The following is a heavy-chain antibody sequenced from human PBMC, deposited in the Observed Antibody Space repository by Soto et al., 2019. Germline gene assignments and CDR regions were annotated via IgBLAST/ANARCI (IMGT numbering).Heavy chain of an antibody. D-gene: IGHD6-6*01. CDR3: AKAGPSIAARPVVFYYYGMDV. V-gene: IGHV3-23*01. J-gene: IGHJ6*02. CDR1: GFTFSSYA. Sequence: GGSLRLSCAASGFTFSSYAMSWVRQAPGKGLEWVSAISGSGGSTYYADSVKGRFTISRDNSKNTLYLQMNSLRAEDTAVYYCAKAGPSIAARPVVFYYYGMDVWGQGTTVTVSS. CDR2: ISGSGGST.